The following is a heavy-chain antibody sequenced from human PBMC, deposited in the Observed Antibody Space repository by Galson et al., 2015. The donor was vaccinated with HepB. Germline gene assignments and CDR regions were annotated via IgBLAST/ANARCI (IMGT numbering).Heavy chain of an antibody. CDR3: AKDVQGMAVAGSDY. Sequence: SLRLSCAASGFSFSTYAMHWVRQTPGKGLEWVAVISHDGTNKYDADSVKGRFTISRDNSKNTLYLQMNSLTAEDTAIYYCAKDVQGMAVAGSDYWGQGGLVTVSS. V-gene: IGHV3-30-3*01. CDR1: GFSFSTYA. J-gene: IGHJ4*02. CDR2: ISHDGTNK. D-gene: IGHD6-19*01.